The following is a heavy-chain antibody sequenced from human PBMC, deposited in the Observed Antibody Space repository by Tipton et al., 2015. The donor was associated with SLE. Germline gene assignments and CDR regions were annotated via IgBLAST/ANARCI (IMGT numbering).Heavy chain of an antibody. CDR3: ARRRQWPEECDY. CDR2: IRYDGSNK. D-gene: IGHD6-19*01. Sequence: SLRLSCAASGFTFSIYGMDWVRQAPGKGLEWVAFIRYDGSNKYYADSVKGRFTISRDNAKNSLYLQMNSLRAEDTAVYYCARRRQWPEECDYWGQGTLVTVSS. CDR1: GFTFSIYG. V-gene: IGHV3-33*08. J-gene: IGHJ4*02.